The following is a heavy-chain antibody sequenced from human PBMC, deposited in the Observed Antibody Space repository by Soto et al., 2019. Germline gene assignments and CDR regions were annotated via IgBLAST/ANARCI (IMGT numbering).Heavy chain of an antibody. D-gene: IGHD6-19*01. CDR2: IWYDGSRT. Sequence: QVQLVESGGGVVQPGTSLRLSCAASGFTFSTYGMHWVRQAPGKGLDWVALIWYDGSRTHYAESVKGRFTISRDNSKNTLFLQMNSLRGEDTAVYYCAREQIGVAGSTYDSWGQGTLFTVSS. V-gene: IGHV3-33*01. CDR3: AREQIGVAGSTYDS. J-gene: IGHJ4*02. CDR1: GFTFSTYG.